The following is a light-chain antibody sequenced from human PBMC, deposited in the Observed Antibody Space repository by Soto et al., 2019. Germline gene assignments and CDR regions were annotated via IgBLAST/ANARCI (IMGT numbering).Light chain of an antibody. CDR2: KAS. CDR3: QHYNSYSEA. CDR1: QTISSW. J-gene: IGKJ1*01. V-gene: IGKV1-5*03. Sequence: DIQMTQSPSTLSGSVGDRVTITCRASQTISSWLAWYQQKPGKAPKLLIYKASTLKSGVPSRFSGSGSGTEFTLTISSMQTDHFPHYYCQHYNSYSEAFGQGTKVDIK.